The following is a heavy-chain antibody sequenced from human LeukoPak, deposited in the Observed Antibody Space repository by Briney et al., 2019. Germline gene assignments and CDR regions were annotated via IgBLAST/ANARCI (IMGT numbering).Heavy chain of an antibody. J-gene: IGHJ6*03. CDR2: IYHSGGT. CDR3: ATGSSTGYYYYYMDV. V-gene: IGHV4-59*01. CDR1: GFTFSGYA. D-gene: IGHD2-2*01. Sequence: SGGSLRLSCAASGFTFSGYAMSWIRQPPGKGLEWIGYIYHSGGTNYNPSLKSRVTISVDTSKNQFSLRLSSVTAADTAVYYCATGSSTGYYYYYMDVWGKGTTVTVSS.